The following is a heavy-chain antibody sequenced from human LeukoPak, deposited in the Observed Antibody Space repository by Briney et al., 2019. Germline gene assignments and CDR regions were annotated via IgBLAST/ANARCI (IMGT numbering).Heavy chain of an antibody. J-gene: IGHJ3*02. D-gene: IGHD1-1*01. V-gene: IGHV4-34*01. CDR1: GGSFSGYY. CDR2: INHSGST. Sequence: SETLSLTCAVYGGSFSGYYWSWIRQPPGKGLEWIGEINHSGSTTYNPSLKSRVTISIDTSKNQFSLKLSSVTAADTAVYYCARGGGDWNDAYQDAFDIWDQGTMGTVSS. CDR3: ARGGGDWNDAYQDAFDI.